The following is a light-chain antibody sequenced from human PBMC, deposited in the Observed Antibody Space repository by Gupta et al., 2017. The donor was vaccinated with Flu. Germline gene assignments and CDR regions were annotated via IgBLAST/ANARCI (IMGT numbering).Light chain of an antibody. CDR1: QSIDTW. CDR3: QQYNNDFPNS. J-gene: IGKJ2*03. Sequence: DIQMTQSPSTLSASVGDRVTITCRASQSIDTWLAWYQQKPGKAPKLLIYKASTLEGGVPSRFGGSGSGTEFTLTISSLQPDDFATYYCQQYNNDFPNSFGQGTKLEIK. CDR2: KAS. V-gene: IGKV1-5*03.